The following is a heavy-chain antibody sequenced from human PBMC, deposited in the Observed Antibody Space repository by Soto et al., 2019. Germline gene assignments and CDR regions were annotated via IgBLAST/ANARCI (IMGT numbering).Heavy chain of an antibody. D-gene: IGHD2-2*01. V-gene: IGHV1-3*01. Sequence: ASVKVSCKASGYTFTSYAMHWVRQAPGQRLEWMGWINAGNGNTKYSQKFQGRVTITRDASASTAYMELSSLRSEDTAVYYCARYGVVPAAHYYCYGMDVWGQGTTVTVSS. J-gene: IGHJ6*02. CDR2: INAGNGNT. CDR1: GYTFTSYA. CDR3: ARYGVVPAAHYYCYGMDV.